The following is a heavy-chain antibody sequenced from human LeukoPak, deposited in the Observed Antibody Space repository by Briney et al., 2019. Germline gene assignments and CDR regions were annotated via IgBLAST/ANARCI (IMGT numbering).Heavy chain of an antibody. J-gene: IGHJ6*03. Sequence: ASVKVSCKASGYTFTSYAMNWVRQAPGQGLEWMGWINTNSGNPTYAQGFTGRFVFSLDTSVSTAYLQISSLKAEDTAVYYCARARRVSNYYYYYYMDVWGKGTTVTVSS. CDR1: GYTFTSYA. V-gene: IGHV7-4-1*02. D-gene: IGHD2-21*01. CDR3: ARARRVSNYYYYYYMDV. CDR2: INTNSGNP.